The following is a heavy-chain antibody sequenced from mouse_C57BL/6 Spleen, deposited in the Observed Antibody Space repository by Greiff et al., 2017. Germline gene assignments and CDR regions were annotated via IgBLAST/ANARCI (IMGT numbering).Heavy chain of an antibody. CDR1: GFSFNTYA. J-gene: IGHJ4*01. V-gene: IGHV10-1*01. CDR3: VRGVKTGTYAMDY. CDR2: IRSKSNNYAT. Sequence: EVQLVESGGGLVQPKGSLKLSCAASGFSFNTYAMNWVRQAPGKGLEWVARIRSKSNNYATYYADSVKDRFTISRDDSESMLYLQMNNLKTEDTAMYYCVRGVKTGTYAMDYWGQGTSVTVSS. D-gene: IGHD4-1*01.